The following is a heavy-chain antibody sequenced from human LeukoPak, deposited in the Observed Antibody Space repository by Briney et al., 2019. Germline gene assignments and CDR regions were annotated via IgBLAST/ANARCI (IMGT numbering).Heavy chain of an antibody. CDR3: ARGGVGYYGMDV. Sequence: PSETLSLTCTVSGASIRSGDYYWSWIRQPPGKGLEWIGYIYDSGSTYYNPSLKSRVTISVDTSKNQFSLKLSSVTAADTAVYYCARGGVGYYGMDVWGQGTTVTVSS. J-gene: IGHJ6*02. CDR1: GASIRSGDYY. D-gene: IGHD3-10*01. V-gene: IGHV4-61*08. CDR2: IYDSGST.